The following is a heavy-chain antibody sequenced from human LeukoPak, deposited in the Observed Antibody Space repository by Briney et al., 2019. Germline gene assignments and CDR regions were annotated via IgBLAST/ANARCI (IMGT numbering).Heavy chain of an antibody. CDR3: AKDGRYCSGGSCSGWFDP. J-gene: IGHJ5*02. CDR2: ICGSGGST. CDR1: GFTFSSYA. V-gene: IGHV3-23*01. Sequence: GGSLRLSCAASGFTFSSYAMSWVRQAPGKGLEWVSAICGSGGSTYYADSVKGRFTISRDNSKNTLYLQMNSLRAEDTAVYYCAKDGRYCSGGSCSGWFDPWGQGTLVTVSS. D-gene: IGHD2-15*01.